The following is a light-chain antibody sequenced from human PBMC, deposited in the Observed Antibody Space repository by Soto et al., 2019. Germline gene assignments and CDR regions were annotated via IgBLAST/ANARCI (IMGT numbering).Light chain of an antibody. CDR1: SGHSSYA. Sequence: QPVLTQSPSASASLGASVKLTCTLSSGHSSYAIAWHQQLPEKGPRYLMKLNSDGSHSKGDGIPDRFSGSSSGAERYLTISSLQSEDEADYYCQTWGTGILVIGGGTKVTVL. V-gene: IGLV4-69*01. CDR2: LNSDGSH. CDR3: QTWGTGILV. J-gene: IGLJ2*01.